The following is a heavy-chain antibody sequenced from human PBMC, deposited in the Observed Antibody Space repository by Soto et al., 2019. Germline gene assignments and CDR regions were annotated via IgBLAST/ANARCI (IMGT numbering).Heavy chain of an antibody. CDR3: AADVGRYCSGGSCYPPWFDP. J-gene: IGHJ5*02. CDR2: IVVGSGNT. Sequence: SVKVSCKASGFTFTSSAVQWVRQARGQRLEWIGWIVVGSGNTNYAQKFQERVTITRDMSTSTAYMELSSLRSEDTAVYYCAADVGRYCSGGSCYPPWFDPWG. V-gene: IGHV1-58*01. CDR1: GFTFTSSA. D-gene: IGHD2-15*01.